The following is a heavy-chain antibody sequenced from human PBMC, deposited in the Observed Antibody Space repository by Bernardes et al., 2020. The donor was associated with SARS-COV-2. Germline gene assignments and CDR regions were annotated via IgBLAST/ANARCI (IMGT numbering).Heavy chain of an antibody. CDR3: ARGVGQRSSPGSDY. Sequence: GGSLRLSCAASGFTFSSYAMHWVRQAPGKGLEYVSAISSNGGSTYYANSVKGRFTISRDNSKNTLYLQMGSLRAEDMAVYYCARGVGQRSSPGSDYWGQGTLVTVSS. CDR1: GFTFSSYA. J-gene: IGHJ4*02. D-gene: IGHD6-13*01. V-gene: IGHV3-64*01. CDR2: ISSNGGST.